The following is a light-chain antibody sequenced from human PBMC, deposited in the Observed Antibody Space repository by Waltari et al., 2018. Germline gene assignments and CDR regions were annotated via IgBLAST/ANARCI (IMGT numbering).Light chain of an antibody. CDR2: DNN. CDR1: SSNIGNNY. CDR3: ATWDSSLSAYV. Sequence: QSVLTQPPSVSAAPRQKVTISCSGSSSNIGNNYVSWYQQFPGTAPKFLIYDNNERPSGIPDRCSGSKSATSATLAITGLQTGDEADYYCATWDSSLSAYVFGTGTKVSVL. J-gene: IGLJ1*01. V-gene: IGLV1-51*01.